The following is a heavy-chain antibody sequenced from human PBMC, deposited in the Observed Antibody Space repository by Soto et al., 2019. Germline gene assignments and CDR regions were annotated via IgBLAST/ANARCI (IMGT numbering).Heavy chain of an antibody. V-gene: IGHV3-21*01. J-gene: IGHJ6*03. CDR1: GFTFSSYS. D-gene: IGHD3-9*01. Sequence: PGGSLRLSCAASGFTFSSYSMNWVRQAPGKGLEWVSSISSSSSYIYYADSVKGRFTISRDNAKNSLYLQMNSLRAEDTAVYYCARDKGYDILTGLPGTPYYYYYMDVWGKGTTVTVSS. CDR2: ISSSSSYI. CDR3: ARDKGYDILTGLPGTPYYYYYMDV.